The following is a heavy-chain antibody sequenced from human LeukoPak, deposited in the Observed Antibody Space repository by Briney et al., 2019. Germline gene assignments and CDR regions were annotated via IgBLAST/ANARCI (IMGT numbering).Heavy chain of an antibody. CDR3: AKVRYDILTPFDY. J-gene: IGHJ4*02. V-gene: IGHV3-23*01. CDR1: GFTFSSYA. CDR2: ISGSGGST. Sequence: GGSLRLSCAASGFTFSSYAMSWVRQAPGKGLEWVSAISGSGGSTYYADSVKGRFTISRDNSKNTLYLQMSSLRAEDTAVYYCAKVRYDILTPFDYWGQGTLVTVSS. D-gene: IGHD3-9*01.